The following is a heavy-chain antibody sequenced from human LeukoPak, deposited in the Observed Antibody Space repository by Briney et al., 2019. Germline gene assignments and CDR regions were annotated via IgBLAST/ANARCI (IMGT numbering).Heavy chain of an antibody. V-gene: IGHV3-7*01. CDR2: IKQDGSEQ. Sequence: GGSLRLSCAASGFTFSSYWMTWVRQAPGKGLEWLANIKQDGSEQYYADSVKGRFTISRDNAKNSLYLQMNSLRAEDTAVYYCARVCLSIYCFLYWGQGTLVTVSS. CDR1: GFTFSSYW. CDR3: ARVCLSIYCFLY. J-gene: IGHJ4*02. D-gene: IGHD2-15*01.